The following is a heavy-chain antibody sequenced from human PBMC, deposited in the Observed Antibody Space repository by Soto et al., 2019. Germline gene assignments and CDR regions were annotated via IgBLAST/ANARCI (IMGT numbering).Heavy chain of an antibody. J-gene: IGHJ2*01. CDR1: GFTFSNAW. D-gene: IGHD6-13*01. CDR3: TTEVYSSSWYGTYWYFDL. Sequence: EVQLVESGGGLVKPGGSLRLSCAASGFTFSNAWMNWVRQAPGKGLEWVGRIKSKTDGGKTDYAAPVKGRFTISRDDSQSTLYLQMHSLKAEDTAVYYCTTEVYSSSWYGTYWYFDLWGRGTLVTVSP. CDR2: IKSKTDGGKT. V-gene: IGHV3-15*07.